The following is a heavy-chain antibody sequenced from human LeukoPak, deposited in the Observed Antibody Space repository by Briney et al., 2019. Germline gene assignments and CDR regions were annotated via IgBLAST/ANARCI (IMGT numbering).Heavy chain of an antibody. CDR3: ARGYSYGASGFDY. D-gene: IGHD5-18*01. CDR2: ISGGSTYI. Sequence: RPGGSLRLSCAASEFTFSSYFMNWVRQAPGKGLEWVSSISGGSTYIYYADSVKGRFTISRDNAKNSLYLQMNSLRAEDTAVYYCARGYSYGASGFDYWGQGTLVTVSS. J-gene: IGHJ4*02. CDR1: EFTFSSYF. V-gene: IGHV3-21*01.